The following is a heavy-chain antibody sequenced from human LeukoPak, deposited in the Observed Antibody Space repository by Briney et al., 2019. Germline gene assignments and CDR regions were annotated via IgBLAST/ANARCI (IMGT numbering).Heavy chain of an antibody. CDR1: GGSFSGYY. CDR3: ARDLRLLWFGQRYMDV. Sequence: SETLSLTCAVYGGSFSGYYWSWIRQPPGKGLEWIGKINHSGSTNYNPSLKSRVTISVDTSKNQFSLKLSSVTAADTAVYYCARDLRLLWFGQRYMDVWGKGTTVTVSS. CDR2: INHSGST. D-gene: IGHD3-10*01. J-gene: IGHJ6*03. V-gene: IGHV4-34*01.